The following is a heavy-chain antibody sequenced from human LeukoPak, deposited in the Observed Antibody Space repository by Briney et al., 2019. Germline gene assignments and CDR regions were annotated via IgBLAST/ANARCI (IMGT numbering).Heavy chain of an antibody. V-gene: IGHV4-30-2*01. CDR3: ARGDRGWYFDL. J-gene: IGHJ2*01. Sequence: PSETLSLTCAVSGGSISSGGYSWSWIRQPPGKGLEWIGYIYHSGSTYYNPSLKSRVTISVDRSKNQFSLKLSSVTAADTAVYYCARGDRGWYFDLWGRGTLVTVSS. CDR2: IYHSGST. D-gene: IGHD3-16*01. CDR1: GGSISSGGYS.